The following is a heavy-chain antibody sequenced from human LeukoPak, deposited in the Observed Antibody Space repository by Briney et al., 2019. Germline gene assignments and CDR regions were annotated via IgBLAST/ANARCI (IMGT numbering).Heavy chain of an antibody. CDR1: GGSFSGYY. V-gene: IGHV4-59*10. D-gene: IGHD6-19*01. CDR3: AREGYSSGWYPDC. Sequence: KASETLSLTCAVYGGSFSGYYWSWIRQPPGKGLEWIGRIFISGSTNYNPPLKSRVTMSVDTSQNQFSLKLSSVTAADTAVYYCAREGYSSGWYPDCWGQGALVTVSS. J-gene: IGHJ4*02. CDR2: IFISGST.